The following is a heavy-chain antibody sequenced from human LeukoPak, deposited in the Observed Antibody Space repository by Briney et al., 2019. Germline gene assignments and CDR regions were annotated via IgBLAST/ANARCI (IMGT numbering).Heavy chain of an antibody. J-gene: IGHJ4*02. Sequence: GGSLRLSCAASGFTSINAWMSWVRQAPGKGLEWVGRIKSKTDGGTADYAAPVKGRFTISRDDSKNTLYLQLSSLKTEDTAVYYCTTLKAGTSSFLWGQGTLVTVSS. CDR3: TTLKAGTSSFL. D-gene: IGHD2-2*01. V-gene: IGHV3-15*01. CDR2: IKSKTDGGTA. CDR1: GFTSINAW.